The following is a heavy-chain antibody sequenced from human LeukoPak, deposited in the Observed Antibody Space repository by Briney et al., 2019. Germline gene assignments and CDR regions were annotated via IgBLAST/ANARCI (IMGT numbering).Heavy chain of an antibody. D-gene: IGHD2-2*01. CDR1: GFTFNNYG. CDR2: ISRDGGDT. Sequence: PGGSLRLSCAASGFTFNNYGMSWVRQAPGRGLEWVSAISRDGGDTYYADSVKGRFTISRDNSKNTLYLQMNSLRAEDTAVYYCAHGTMYQLDYWGQGTLVTVSS. J-gene: IGHJ4*02. V-gene: IGHV3-23*01. CDR3: AHGTMYQLDY.